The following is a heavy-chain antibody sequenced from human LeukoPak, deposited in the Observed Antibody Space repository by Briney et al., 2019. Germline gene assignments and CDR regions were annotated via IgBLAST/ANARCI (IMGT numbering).Heavy chain of an antibody. CDR1: GYTFTSYA. D-gene: IGHD3-10*01. Sequence: ASVKVSCKASGYTFTSYAMNWVRQAPGQGLEWMGWINPNSGGTNYAQKFQGRVTMTRDTSISTAYMELSRLRSDDTAVYYCAREDYYGSGVNWFDPWGQGTLVTVSS. CDR2: INPNSGGT. J-gene: IGHJ5*02. V-gene: IGHV1-2*02. CDR3: AREDYYGSGVNWFDP.